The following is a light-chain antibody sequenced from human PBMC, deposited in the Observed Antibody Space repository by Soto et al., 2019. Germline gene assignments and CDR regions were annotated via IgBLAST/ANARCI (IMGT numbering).Light chain of an antibody. CDR2: RAS. CDR3: QHSGGLT. CDR1: QSIATW. V-gene: IGKV1-5*03. Sequence: DIQMTQSPSTLSASVGDRVTITCRASQSIATWLAWYQKKTEKAPKVLIYRASRLESGVPSRFSGSGSGTEFTLTISSLDPDDFATYYCQHSGGLTFGGGTKVEI. J-gene: IGKJ4*01.